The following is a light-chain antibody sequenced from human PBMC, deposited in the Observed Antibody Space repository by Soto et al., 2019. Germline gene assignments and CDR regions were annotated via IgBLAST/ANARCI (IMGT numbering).Light chain of an antibody. J-gene: IGKJ1*01. CDR1: QSLVYSDGKTY. CDR3: MQGTHWLWT. Sequence: DVVMTQSPLSLPVTLGQPASISCRSSQSLVYSDGKTYLNWFQQRPGQSPRRLIYKVSNRDSGVPDRFSGSGSGTDFTLKISRVEAEDVGVYYCMQGTHWLWTFGQGTKVEIK. CDR2: KVS. V-gene: IGKV2-30*01.